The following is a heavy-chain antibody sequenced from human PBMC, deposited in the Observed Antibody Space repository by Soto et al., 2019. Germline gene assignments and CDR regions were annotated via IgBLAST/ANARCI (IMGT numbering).Heavy chain of an antibody. CDR1: GFSFSSYG. J-gene: IGHJ6*02. V-gene: IGHV3-33*01. D-gene: IGHD2-2*01. CDR3: ARDAEYQLLLQGVRGRAEGDYYGMDV. CDR2: IWYDGSNK. Sequence: GGSLRLSCAASGFSFSSYGMHWVRQAPGKGLEWVAVIWYDGSNKYYADSVKGRFTISRDNSKNTLYLQMNSLRAEDTAVYYCARDAEYQLLLQGVRGRAEGDYYGMDVWGQGTTVTVSS.